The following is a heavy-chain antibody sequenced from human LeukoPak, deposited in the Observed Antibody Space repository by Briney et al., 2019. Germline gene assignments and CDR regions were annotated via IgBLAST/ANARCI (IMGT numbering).Heavy chain of an antibody. CDR3: AVDCSSTSCYDVYY. Sequence: PGGSLRLSCAASGLTFSTYNMNWVRQAPGKGLEWVANIKQDGSEKYYVDSVKGRFTISRDNAKNSLYLQMNTLRAEDTAVYYCAVDCSSTSCYDVYYWGQGTQVTVSS. V-gene: IGHV3-7*02. J-gene: IGHJ4*02. CDR1: GLTFSTYN. D-gene: IGHD2-2*01. CDR2: IKQDGSEK.